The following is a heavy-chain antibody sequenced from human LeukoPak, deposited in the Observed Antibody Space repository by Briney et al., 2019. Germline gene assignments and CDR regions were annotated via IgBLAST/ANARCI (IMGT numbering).Heavy chain of an antibody. CDR2: INHSGST. V-gene: IGHV4-34*01. D-gene: IGHD3-10*01. CDR1: GGSFSGYY. J-gene: IGHJ5*02. Sequence: PSETLSLTCAVYGGSFSGYYWSWIRQPPGKGLEWIGEINHSGSTNYNPSLKSRVTISLDTSKNQVSLKLTSVTAADTAVYYCVREVAYYGSGTYYAGWFDLWGQGTLVTVSS. CDR3: VREVAYYGSGTYYAGWFDL.